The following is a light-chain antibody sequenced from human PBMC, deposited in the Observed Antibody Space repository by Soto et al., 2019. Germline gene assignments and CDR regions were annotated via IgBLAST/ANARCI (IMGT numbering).Light chain of an antibody. Sequence: DIQMTQSPSSLSASVGDRVTITCRASQNINRFLNWYQQKPGKAPKFLIHAASSLQSGVPSRFSGSGSGTDFTLTISNLQPEDFATYFCQQSYSIPLTFGGGTKVGIK. CDR2: AAS. J-gene: IGKJ4*01. CDR3: QQSYSIPLT. CDR1: QNINRF. V-gene: IGKV1-39*01.